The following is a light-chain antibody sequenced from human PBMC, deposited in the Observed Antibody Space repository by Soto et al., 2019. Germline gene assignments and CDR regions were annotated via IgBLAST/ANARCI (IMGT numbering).Light chain of an antibody. Sequence: DIQMTQSPCTLSASVGDRVTITCRASQSISSWLAWYQQKPGKAPELLIFDASSLKSGVPSRFSGSGSGTEFTLTISRRQPDDVATYYCLQYSSHSWTFGQGTKVDI. V-gene: IGKV1-5*01. CDR2: DAS. CDR1: QSISSW. J-gene: IGKJ1*01. CDR3: LQYSSHSWT.